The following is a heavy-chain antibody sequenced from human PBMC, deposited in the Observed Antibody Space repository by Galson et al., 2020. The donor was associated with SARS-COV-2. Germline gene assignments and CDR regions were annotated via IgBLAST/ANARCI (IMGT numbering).Heavy chain of an antibody. V-gene: IGHV3-23*01. CDR3: AKAYIAPTGRQTYDYHYYYMDV. D-gene: IGHD6-13*01. CDR2: ISDRGATT. J-gene: IGHJ6*03. Sequence: GESLKIPCAAPGFNFNSYAMSWGRQAPGKGLGWGLAISDRGATTYYPGSVKGPFHLSRDNSKNTLYLQMNSLSAEDTAVYYCAKAYIAPTGRQTYDYHYYYMDVWGKGTTVTVSS. CDR1: GFNFNSYA.